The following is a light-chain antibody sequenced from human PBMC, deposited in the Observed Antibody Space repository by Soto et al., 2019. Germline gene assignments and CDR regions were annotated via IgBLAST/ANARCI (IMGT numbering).Light chain of an antibody. CDR1: SSDIGAYDY. V-gene: IGLV2-14*01. CDR3: CSYTRTSNHYF. CDR2: EVR. J-gene: IGLJ2*01. Sequence: QSVLTQPASVSGSPGQSITISCTGTSSDIGAYDYVSWYQQRPGKAPKLMIYEVRYRPSGVSNRSSGSKSGNTASLTISGLQAEDEADYYCCSYTRTSNHYFFGGGTKLTVL.